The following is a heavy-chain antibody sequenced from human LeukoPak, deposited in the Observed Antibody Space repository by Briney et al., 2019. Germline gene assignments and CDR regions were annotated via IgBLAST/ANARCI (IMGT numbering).Heavy chain of an antibody. V-gene: IGHV1-2*02. CDR3: ARGEYDYVWGSYRPPCV. J-gene: IGHJ4*02. D-gene: IGHD3-16*02. CDR2: INPNSGGT. Sequence: ASVKVSCKASGYTFTGYYMHWVRQAPGQGLEWMGWINPNSGGTNYAQKFQGRVTMTRDTSISTAYMELSRLRSDDTAVYYCARGEYDYVWGSYRPPCVWGQGTLVTVS. CDR1: GYTFTGYY.